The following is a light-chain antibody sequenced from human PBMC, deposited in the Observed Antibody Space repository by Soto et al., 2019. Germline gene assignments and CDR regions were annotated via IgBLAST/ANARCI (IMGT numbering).Light chain of an antibody. V-gene: IGKV3-20*01. Sequence: EIVLTQSPGPLSLSPGERATLSCRASQSVSSNYLAWYQQKPGRAPRLLIYDASSRATDIPDRFSGSGSGTDFTLTISRLEPADFAVYYCQQYGSSPETFGQGTKVEIK. CDR3: QQYGSSPET. CDR1: QSVSSNY. J-gene: IGKJ1*01. CDR2: DAS.